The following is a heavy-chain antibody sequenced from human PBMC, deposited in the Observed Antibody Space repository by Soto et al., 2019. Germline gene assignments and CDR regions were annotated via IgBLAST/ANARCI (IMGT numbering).Heavy chain of an antibody. V-gene: IGHV3-74*01. D-gene: IGHD6-13*01. J-gene: IGHJ4*02. CDR2: INSDASKT. CDR1: GFTFSSHW. Sequence: EVQLVESGGGLVHPGGSLRLSCTAPGFTFSSHWMHWVRQAPGKGLVWVSRINSDASKTDYADSVRGRFTISRDRAKNTLYLQMTKLRAEDTAVYLCARGLVEHSSSWYEYWGQGTLGTVSS. CDR3: ARGLVEHSSSWYEY.